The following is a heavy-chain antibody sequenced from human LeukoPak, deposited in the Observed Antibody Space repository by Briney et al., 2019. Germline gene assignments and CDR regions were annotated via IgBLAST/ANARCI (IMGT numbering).Heavy chain of an antibody. J-gene: IGHJ5*02. D-gene: IGHD3-22*01. CDR3: ARTSLYYYDSSGYYEGSWFDP. CDR1: GYTFTSYG. Sequence: GASVKVSCKASGYTFTSYGISWVRQPPGQGLEWMGWISAYNGNTNYAQKLQGRVTMTTDTSTSTAYMELRSLRSDDTAVYYCARTSLYYYDSSGYYEGSWFDPWGQGTLVTVSS. V-gene: IGHV1-18*01. CDR2: ISAYNGNT.